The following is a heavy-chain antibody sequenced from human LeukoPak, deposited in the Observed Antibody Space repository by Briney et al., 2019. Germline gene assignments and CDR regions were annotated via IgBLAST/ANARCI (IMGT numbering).Heavy chain of an antibody. CDR1: GFTFSTFA. CDR2: INTNGGTT. J-gene: IGHJ4*02. CDR3: ARDGVATNDY. D-gene: IGHD5-24*01. Sequence: GGSLRLSCAASGFTFSTFAMQWVRQAPEKGLEYVSGINTNGGTTYYANSVKGRFSISRDNPKNTLYLQMGSLRVEDTAVYYCARDGVATNDYWGQGTLVTVSS. V-gene: IGHV3-64*01.